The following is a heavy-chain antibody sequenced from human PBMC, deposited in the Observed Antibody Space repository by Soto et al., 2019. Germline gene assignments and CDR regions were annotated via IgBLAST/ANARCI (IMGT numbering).Heavy chain of an antibody. V-gene: IGHV1-69*02. CDR1: GGTFSSYI. J-gene: IGHJ5*02. Sequence: QVQLVQSGAEVKKPGSSVKVSCKASGGTFSSYIISWVRQAPGQGLEWMGRIIPILGIANYAQKFQGRVTIIADKSTSTVYMELSSLRSEDTAVYYCARGREDYNWGWFDPWGQGTLVTVSS. D-gene: IGHD4-4*01. CDR3: ARGREDYNWGWFDP. CDR2: IIPILGIA.